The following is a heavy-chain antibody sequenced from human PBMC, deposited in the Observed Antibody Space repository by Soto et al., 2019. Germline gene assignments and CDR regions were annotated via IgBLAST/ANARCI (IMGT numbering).Heavy chain of an antibody. CDR1: GYTFTSYA. CDR3: ARACSGGSCHIVDYYYGMDV. D-gene: IGHD2-15*01. Sequence: ASVKVSCKASGYTFTSYAMHWVRQAPGQRLEWMGWINAGNGNTKYSQKFQGRVTITRDTSASTAHMELSSLRSEDTAVYYCARACSGGSCHIVDYYYGMDVWGQGTTVTVS. CDR2: INAGNGNT. V-gene: IGHV1-3*01. J-gene: IGHJ6*02.